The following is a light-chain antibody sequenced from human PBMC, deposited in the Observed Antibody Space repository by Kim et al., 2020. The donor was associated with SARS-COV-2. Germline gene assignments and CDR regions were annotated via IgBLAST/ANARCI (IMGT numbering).Light chain of an antibody. CDR3: QSYDIRLRVWV. V-gene: IGLV1-40*01. CDR1: VSNIGAGYG. CDR2: ADF. Sequence: QSVLAQPPSVSGAPGQRVTISCSGSVSNIGAGYGVHWYHQRPGTAPKLLIFADFNRPSGVPDRFSGSKSGTSAYLVIPGLQAGDEADYYCQSYDIRLRVWVFGGGTKVTVL. J-gene: IGLJ3*02.